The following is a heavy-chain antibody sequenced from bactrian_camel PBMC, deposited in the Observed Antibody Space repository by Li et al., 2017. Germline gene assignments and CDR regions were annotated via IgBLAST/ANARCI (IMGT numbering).Heavy chain of an antibody. Sequence: VQLVESGGGLVQPGGSLRLSCATSGFTFSTYVMSWVHQAPGKGLEWVSGINSGGGTTYYADSVKGRFTVSHDNSKNTLYLQMNSLKPEDTAMYYCAASVKGRIDFLCNMRLWRKWNDWGQGTQVTVS. J-gene: IGHJ4*01. CDR2: INSGGGTT. CDR3: AASVKGRIDFLCNMRLWRKWND. D-gene: IGHD4*01. CDR1: GFTFSTYV. V-gene: IGHV3S31*01.